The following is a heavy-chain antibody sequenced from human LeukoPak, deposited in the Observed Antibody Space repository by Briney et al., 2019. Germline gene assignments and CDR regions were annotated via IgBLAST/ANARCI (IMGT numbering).Heavy chain of an antibody. Sequence: SETLSLTCAVSGGSISSYYWSWIRQPAGKGLEWIGRIYTSGSTNYNPSLKSRVTMSVDTSKNQFSLKLSSVTVADTAVYYCARYIPARPGFDYWGQGTLVTVSS. J-gene: IGHJ4*02. CDR1: GGSISSYY. D-gene: IGHD6-6*01. V-gene: IGHV4-59*10. CDR2: IYTSGST. CDR3: ARYIPARPGFDY.